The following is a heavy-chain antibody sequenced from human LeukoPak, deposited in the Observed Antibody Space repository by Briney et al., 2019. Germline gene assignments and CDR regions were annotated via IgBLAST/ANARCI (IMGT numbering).Heavy chain of an antibody. V-gene: IGHV3-30*18. CDR3: AKGIELWLTYFDH. J-gene: IGHJ4*02. CDR1: GFTFTSYG. Sequence: GTSLRLSCAASGFTFTSYGMHWVRQAPGKGLEWMALITYGGYYKYYSDSVKGRFTISSDNSKNTLSLQMNSLRAEDTAVYYCAKGIELWLTYFDHWGQGTLVTASS. D-gene: IGHD5-18*01. CDR2: ITYGGYYK.